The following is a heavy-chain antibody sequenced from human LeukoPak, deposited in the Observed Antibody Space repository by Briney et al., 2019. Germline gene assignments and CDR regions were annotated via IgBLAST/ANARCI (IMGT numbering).Heavy chain of an antibody. D-gene: IGHD5-24*01. V-gene: IGHV4-4*07. J-gene: IGHJ4*02. CDR2: IYSSGTT. CDR3: ARDPSNGYPTFDN. CDR1: GGSISSYY. Sequence: SETLSLTCTASGGSISSYYWTWIRQPAGKGLEWIGRIYSSGTTNYNPSLKSRVTMSVDTSKNQFSLKLSSVTAADTAVYFCARDPSNGYPTFDNWGQGTLVTVSS.